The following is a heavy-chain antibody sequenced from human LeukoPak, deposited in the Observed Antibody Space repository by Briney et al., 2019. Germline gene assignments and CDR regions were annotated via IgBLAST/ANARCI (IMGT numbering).Heavy chain of an antibody. V-gene: IGHV3-33*01. Sequence: GGSLRLSCAASGFTFSSYGMHWVRQAPGKGLEWVAVIWYDGSNKYYADSVKGRFTISRDNSKNTLYLQMNSLRAEDTAVYYCARDLRTGPWGYFDYWGQGTLVTVSS. CDR1: GFTFSSYG. J-gene: IGHJ4*02. CDR2: IWYDGSNK. CDR3: ARDLRTGPWGYFDY. D-gene: IGHD1-1*01.